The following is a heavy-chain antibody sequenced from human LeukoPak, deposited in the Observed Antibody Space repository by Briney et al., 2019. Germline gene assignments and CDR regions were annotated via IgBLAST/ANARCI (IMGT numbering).Heavy chain of an antibody. CDR1: GFTFSSYG. CDR3: ARGWFLNNYADY. D-gene: IGHD4-11*01. CDR2: IWYDGSNK. V-gene: IGHV3-33*01. Sequence: PGGSLRLSCAASGFTFSSYGMHWVRQAPGKGLEWVAVIWYDGSNKYYADSVKGRFTISRDNAKNSLYLQMNSLRAEDTALYYCARGWFLNNYADYWGQGTLVTVSS. J-gene: IGHJ4*02.